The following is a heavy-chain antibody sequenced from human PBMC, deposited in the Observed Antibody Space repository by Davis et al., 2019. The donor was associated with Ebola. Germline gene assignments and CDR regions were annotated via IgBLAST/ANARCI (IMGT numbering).Heavy chain of an antibody. D-gene: IGHD4-11*01. J-gene: IGHJ4*02. V-gene: IGHV3-30*04. CDR3: ARDEVYSNYGSRFDY. Sequence: GSLRLSCAASGFTFYNYAIHWVRQAPGKGLEWVAVISYDGSNKYYADSVKGRFTISRDSSKNTLYLQMSSLRAEDTAVYYCARDEVYSNYGSRFDYWGQGTLVAVSS. CDR2: ISYDGSNK. CDR1: GFTFYNYA.